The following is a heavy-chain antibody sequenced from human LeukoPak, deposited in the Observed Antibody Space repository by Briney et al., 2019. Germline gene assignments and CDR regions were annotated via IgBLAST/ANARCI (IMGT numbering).Heavy chain of an antibody. CDR2: IRYDGSNK. V-gene: IGHV3-30*02. CDR1: GFTFSSYG. Sequence: GGSLRLSCAASGFTFSSYGMHWVRQAPGKGLEWVAFIRYDGSNKYYADSVKGRFTISRDNSKNTLYLQMNSLRAEDTAVYYCXXXXXXYYGSGSPYYYFDYWGQGTLVTVSS. D-gene: IGHD3-10*01. CDR3: XXXXXXYYGSGSPYYYFDY. J-gene: IGHJ4*02.